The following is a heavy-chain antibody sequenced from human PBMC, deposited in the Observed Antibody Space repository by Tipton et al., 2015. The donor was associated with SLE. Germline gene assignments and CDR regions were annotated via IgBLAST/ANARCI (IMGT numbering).Heavy chain of an antibody. J-gene: IGHJ4*02. CDR1: SDSISDSY. Sequence: TLSLTCTVSSDSISDSYWNWIRQVPGKGLEWIGTFYHSGSTTYNPSLRGRVTISLDTSNKQFSLILNSVTAADTAVYYCARRQSSSWSHFDYWGQGILVAVSS. CDR2: FYHSGST. CDR3: ARRQSSSWSHFDY. V-gene: IGHV4-59*12. D-gene: IGHD2-2*01.